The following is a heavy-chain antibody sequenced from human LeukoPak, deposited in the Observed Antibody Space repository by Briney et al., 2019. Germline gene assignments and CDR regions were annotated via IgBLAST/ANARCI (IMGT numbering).Heavy chain of an antibody. CDR2: ISYNGGIT. Sequence: GGSLRLSCAASGFTFDDFAMSWIRQAPGKGLEWVSGISYNGGITGYGDSVKGRSTISRDNAKNSLYLQMNNLRAEDTALYYCARVPASAISTLPRFDYWGQETLVTVSS. CDR1: GFTFDDFA. D-gene: IGHD2-2*01. J-gene: IGHJ4*02. V-gene: IGHV3-20*04. CDR3: ARVPASAISTLPRFDY.